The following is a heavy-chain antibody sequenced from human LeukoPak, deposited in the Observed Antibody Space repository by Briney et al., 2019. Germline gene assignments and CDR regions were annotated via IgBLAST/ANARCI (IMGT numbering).Heavy chain of an antibody. J-gene: IGHJ4*02. CDR2: ISTSGGDT. CDR1: GFTFSSYA. D-gene: IGHD3-10*01. Sequence: GGSLRLSCAASGFTFSSYAMHWVRQAPGKGLEWVSGISTSGGDTYHADSVKGRFTISRDNSKNTLYLHMNSLRAEDTAVYYCARVPGSYYVDFDYWGQGILVTVSS. CDR3: ARVPGSYYVDFDY. V-gene: IGHV3-23*01.